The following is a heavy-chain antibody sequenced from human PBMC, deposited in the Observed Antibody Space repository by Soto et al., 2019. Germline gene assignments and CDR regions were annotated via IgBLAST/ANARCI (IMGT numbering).Heavy chain of an antibody. D-gene: IGHD5-18*01. CDR3: ARLGWIQLWTSEHYGMDV. V-gene: IGHV5-51*01. CDR1: GYSFTSYW. CDR2: IYPGDSDT. J-gene: IGHJ6*02. Sequence: EVQLVQSGAEVKKPGESLKISCKGSGYSFTSYWIGWVRQMPGKGLEWMGIIYPGDSDTRYSPSFEGQVTISADKSISTAYLQWSSLKASDTAMYYCARLGWIQLWTSEHYGMDVWGQGTTVTVSS.